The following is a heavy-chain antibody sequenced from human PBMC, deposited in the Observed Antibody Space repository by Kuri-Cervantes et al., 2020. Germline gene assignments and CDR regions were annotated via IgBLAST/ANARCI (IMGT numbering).Heavy chain of an antibody. J-gene: IGHJ5*02. CDR1: GFTFDDYA. CDR3: TKDQPGYDSP. Sequence: LSLTCAASGFTFDDYALHWVRQAPGKGLEWVSGISWNSGSIAYADSVKGRFTISRDNSKNTLYLQMNSLRAEDTAMYYCTKDQPGYDSPWGQGTLVTVSS. V-gene: IGHV3-9*01. D-gene: IGHD2-2*01. CDR2: ISWNSGSI.